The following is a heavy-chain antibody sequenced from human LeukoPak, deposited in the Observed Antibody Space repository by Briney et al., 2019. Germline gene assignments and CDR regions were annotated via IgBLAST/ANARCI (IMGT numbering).Heavy chain of an antibody. Sequence: GGSLRLSCAASGFTFTNSWMAWVRQAPGKGLEWVANIKQDGSTKHYMDSLKGRFTISRDNPKNSLYLQMNSLRADDTAIYYCARDTDGSLDYWGQGILVSVAS. CDR2: IKQDGSTK. D-gene: IGHD1-26*01. V-gene: IGHV3-7*01. CDR1: GFTFTNSW. J-gene: IGHJ4*02. CDR3: ARDTDGSLDY.